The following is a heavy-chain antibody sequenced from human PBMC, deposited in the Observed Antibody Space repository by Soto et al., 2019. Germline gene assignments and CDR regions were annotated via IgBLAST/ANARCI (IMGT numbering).Heavy chain of an antibody. D-gene: IGHD3-22*01. Sequence: GESLKISCKGSGYSFTSYWIGWVRQMPGKGLEWMGIIYPGDSDTRYSPSFQGQVTISADKSISTAYLQWSSLKASYTAMYYCASHLAPYCYDSSGPRNDAVDNWGQGTMVTVSS. V-gene: IGHV5-51*01. J-gene: IGHJ3*02. CDR1: GYSFTSYW. CDR2: IYPGDSDT. CDR3: ASHLAPYCYDSSGPRNDAVDN.